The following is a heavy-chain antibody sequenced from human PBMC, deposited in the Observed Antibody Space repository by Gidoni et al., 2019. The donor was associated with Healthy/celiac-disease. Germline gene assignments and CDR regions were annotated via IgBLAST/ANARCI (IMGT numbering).Heavy chain of an antibody. CDR3: ARGSYDSSGYYYGDAFDI. J-gene: IGHJ3*02. CDR1: GGSISSGGYS. D-gene: IGHD3-22*01. CDR2: IYHSGST. V-gene: IGHV4-30-2*01. Sequence: QLQLQESGSGLVKPSQTLSLTCAVSGGSISSGGYSWSWIRQPPGKGLEWIGYIYHSGSTYYNPSLKSRVTISVDRSKNQFSLKLSSVTAADTAVYYCARGSYDSSGYYYGDAFDIWGQGTMVTVSS.